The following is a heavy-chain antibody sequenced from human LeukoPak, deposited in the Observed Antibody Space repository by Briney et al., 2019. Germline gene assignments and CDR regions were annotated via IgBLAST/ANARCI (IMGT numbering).Heavy chain of an antibody. CDR2: IIPIFGTA. Sequence: ASVKVSCKASGGTFSSYAISWVRQAPGQGLEWMGGIIPIFGTANYAQKFQGRVTITADESTSTAYMELSSLRSEDTAVYYCARHAGKWLVQVEFDIWGQGTMVTVSS. CDR3: ARHAGKWLVQVEFDI. V-gene: IGHV1-69*13. J-gene: IGHJ3*02. CDR1: GGTFSSYA. D-gene: IGHD6-19*01.